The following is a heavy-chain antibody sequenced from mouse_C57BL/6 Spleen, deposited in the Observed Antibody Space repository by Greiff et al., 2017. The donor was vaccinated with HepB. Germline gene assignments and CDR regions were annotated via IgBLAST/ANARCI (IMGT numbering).Heavy chain of an antibody. D-gene: IGHD1-1*01. CDR3: ARSLYYYGSRWYFDY. CDR2: IDPSDSYT. Sequence: QVQLKQPGAELVKPGASVKLSCKASGYTFTSYWMQWVKQRPGQGLEWIGEIDPSDSYTNYNQKFKGKATLTVDTSSSTAYMQLSSLTSEDSAVYYCARSLYYYGSRWYFDYWGQGTTLTVSS. J-gene: IGHJ2*01. V-gene: IGHV1-50*01. CDR1: GYTFTSYW.